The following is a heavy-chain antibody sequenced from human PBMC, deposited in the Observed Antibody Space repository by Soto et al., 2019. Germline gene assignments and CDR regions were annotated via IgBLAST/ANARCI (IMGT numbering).Heavy chain of an antibody. CDR3: ASSLCGGDCDSGIYYYYGKDV. CDR2: ISAYNGNT. CDR1: CYTFTSYG. D-gene: IGHD2-21*02. V-gene: IGHV1-18*01. J-gene: IGHJ6*02. Sequence: ASVKVSCKASCYTFTSYGISWVRQAPGQGLEWMGWISAYNGNTNYAQKLQVRVTMTTDTSTSTAYMELRSLRSDDTAVYYCASSLCGGDCDSGIYYYYGKDVWDQGTTVILSS.